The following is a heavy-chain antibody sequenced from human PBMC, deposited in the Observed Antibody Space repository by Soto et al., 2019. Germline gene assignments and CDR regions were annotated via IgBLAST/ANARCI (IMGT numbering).Heavy chain of an antibody. Sequence: PVGSLRLSCAASGFTFSNAWMSWVRQAPGKGLEWVGRIKSKTDGGTTDYAAPVKGRFTISRDDSKNTLYLQMNSLKTEDTAVYYCTTSIAAAGPFYYYYGMDVWGQGTTVTVSS. CDR3: TTSIAAAGPFYYYYGMDV. J-gene: IGHJ6*02. D-gene: IGHD6-13*01. CDR2: IKSKTDGGTT. V-gene: IGHV3-15*01. CDR1: GFTFSNAW.